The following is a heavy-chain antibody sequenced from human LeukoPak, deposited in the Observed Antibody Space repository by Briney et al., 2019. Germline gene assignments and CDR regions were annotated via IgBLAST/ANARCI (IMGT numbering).Heavy chain of an antibody. Sequence: SVKVSCRASGGTFSSYAISWVRQAPGQGLEWMGRIIPVLGIANYAQKFQGRVTITADKSTSTAYMELSSLRSEDTAVYYCAIAVAGRDYWGQGTLVTVSS. D-gene: IGHD6-19*01. CDR3: AIAVAGRDY. CDR2: IIPVLGIA. J-gene: IGHJ4*02. V-gene: IGHV1-69*04. CDR1: GGTFSSYA.